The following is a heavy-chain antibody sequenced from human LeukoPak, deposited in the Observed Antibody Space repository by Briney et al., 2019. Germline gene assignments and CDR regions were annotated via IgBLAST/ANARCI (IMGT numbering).Heavy chain of an antibody. CDR3: ARWMYSGGHYYYGMDA. CDR2: INHSGST. CDR1: GGSISSSSYY. V-gene: IGHV4-39*07. D-gene: IGHD2-21*01. J-gene: IGHJ6*02. Sequence: KPSETLSLTCTVSGGSISSSSYYWGWIRQPPGKGLEWIGEINHSGSTNYNPSLKSRVTISVDTSKNQFSLKLSSVTAADTAVYYCARWMYSGGHYYYGMDAWGQGTTVTVSS.